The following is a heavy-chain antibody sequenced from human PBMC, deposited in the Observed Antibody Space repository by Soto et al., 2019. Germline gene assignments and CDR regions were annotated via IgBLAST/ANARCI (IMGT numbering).Heavy chain of an antibody. D-gene: IGHD3-22*01. CDR3: AKGHYYDTVGNWVANQAFDS. CDR2: ISGGGTGT. V-gene: IGHV3-23*01. J-gene: IGHJ4*02. CDR1: GFSFNNYA. Sequence: VGSLRLSCAVSGFSFNNYAMNWVRLAPGKGLEWVSSISGGGTGTYSADAVRGRFTISSDKSRNTVYLQMGSLRAEDTAVYYCAKGHYYDTVGNWVANQAFDSWGQGSLVTVSS.